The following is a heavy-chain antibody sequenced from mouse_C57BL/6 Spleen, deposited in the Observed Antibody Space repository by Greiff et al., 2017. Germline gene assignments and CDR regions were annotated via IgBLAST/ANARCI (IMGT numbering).Heavy chain of an antibody. D-gene: IGHD2-3*01. J-gene: IGHJ4*01. Sequence: QVHVKQSGAELARPGASVKLSCKASGYTFTSYGISWVKQRTGQGLEWIGEIYHRSGNTYYNEKFKGKATLTADKSSSTAYMELRSLTSKDSAVYFCASYDGYSNYYAMDYWGQGTSVTVSS. CDR3: ASYDGYSNYYAMDY. CDR1: GYTFTSYG. V-gene: IGHV1-81*01. CDR2: IYHRSGNT.